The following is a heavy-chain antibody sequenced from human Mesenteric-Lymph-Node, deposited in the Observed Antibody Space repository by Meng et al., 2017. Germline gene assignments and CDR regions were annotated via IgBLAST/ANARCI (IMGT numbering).Heavy chain of an antibody. CDR3: ARAGSTHVGTVVVVTAINLDY. CDR2: ISGSGSGSYI. J-gene: IGHJ4*02. V-gene: IGHV3-21*01. D-gene: IGHD2-21*02. Sequence: GGSLRLSCAASGFTFSTYSMNWIRQAPGKGLEWVSSISGSGSGSYIYYADSVKGRFTISRDNAKNSLYLQMNNLRAEDTAVYYCARAGSTHVGTVVVVTAINLDYWGQGTLVTVSS. CDR1: GFTFSTYS.